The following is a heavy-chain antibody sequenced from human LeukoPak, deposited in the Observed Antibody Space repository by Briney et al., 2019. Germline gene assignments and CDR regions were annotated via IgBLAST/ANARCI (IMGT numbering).Heavy chain of an antibody. CDR3: ARVGAYYDILTGYPPDYYYYGMDV. CDR2: TYHSGST. CDR1: GGSISSSNW. Sequence: SGTLSLTCAVSGGSISSSNWWSWVRQPPGKGLEWIGETYHSGSTNYNPSLKSRVTISVDKSKNQFSLKLSSVTAADTAVYYCARVGAYYDILTGYPPDYYYYGMDVWGKGTTVTVSS. J-gene: IGHJ6*04. V-gene: IGHV4-4*02. D-gene: IGHD3-9*01.